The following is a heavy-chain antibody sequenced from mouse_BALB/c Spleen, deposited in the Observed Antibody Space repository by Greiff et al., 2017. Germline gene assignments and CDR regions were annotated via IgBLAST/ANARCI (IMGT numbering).Heavy chain of an antibody. J-gene: IGHJ3*01. Sequence: QVQLQQSGAELVKPGASVKLSCKASGYTFTSYYMYWVKQRPGQGLEWIGEINPSNGGTNFNEKFKSKATLTVDKSSSTAYMQLSSLTSEDSAVYYCTRSITTAPWFAYWGQGTLVTVSA. V-gene: IGHV1S81*02. CDR3: TRSITTAPWFAY. CDR1: GYTFTSYY. D-gene: IGHD1-2*01. CDR2: INPSNGGT.